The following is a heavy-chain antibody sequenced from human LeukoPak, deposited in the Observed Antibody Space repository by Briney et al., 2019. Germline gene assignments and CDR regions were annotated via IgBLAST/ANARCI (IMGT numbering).Heavy chain of an antibody. D-gene: IGHD2-21*02. V-gene: IGHV3-30-3*01. CDR3: ARVSERLLPSFKWFDP. Sequence: GGSLRLSCAAPEFTFSNYAMHWVRQAPGKGLEWVAVISYDGSNKYYADSVKGRFTISRDNSKNTLYLQMNSLRPEDTALYYCARVSERLLPSFKWFDPWGQGTLVTVSS. CDR1: EFTFSNYA. CDR2: ISYDGSNK. J-gene: IGHJ5*02.